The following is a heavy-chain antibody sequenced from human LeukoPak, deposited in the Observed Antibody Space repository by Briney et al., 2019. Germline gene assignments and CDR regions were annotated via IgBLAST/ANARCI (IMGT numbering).Heavy chain of an antibody. V-gene: IGHV1-18*01. CDR1: GYTFTSYG. CDR3: ARDLLPQMYYYDSSGYSRSLDY. Sequence: ASVKVSCKASGYTFTSYGISWVRQAPGQGLEWMGWISAYNGNTNYAQKLQGRVTMITDTSTSTAYMELRSLRSDDTAVYYCARDLLPQMYYYDSSGYSRSLDYWGQGTLVTVSS. D-gene: IGHD3-22*01. J-gene: IGHJ4*02. CDR2: ISAYNGNT.